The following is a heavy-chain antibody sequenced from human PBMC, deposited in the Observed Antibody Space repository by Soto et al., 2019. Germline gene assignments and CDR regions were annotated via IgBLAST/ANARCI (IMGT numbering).Heavy chain of an antibody. Sequence: PXGTLSLPCTVSDGSISNFYWSWIRQPTGKGLEWIGYISSSGNTNYNPSLKSRVSISVDTSKNQFSLNLTSVTAADTAVYYCARAPMVLTRSYFDSWGQGTPVTVSS. J-gene: IGHJ4*02. V-gene: IGHV4-59*01. D-gene: IGHD3-22*01. CDR3: ARAPMVLTRSYFDS. CDR2: ISSSGNT. CDR1: DGSISNFY.